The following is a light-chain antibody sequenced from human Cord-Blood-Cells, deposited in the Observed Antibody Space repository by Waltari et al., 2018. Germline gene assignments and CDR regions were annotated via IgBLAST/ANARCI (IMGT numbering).Light chain of an antibody. J-gene: IGLJ2*01. CDR1: SSDVGSYNL. CDR2: EVS. Sequence: QSALTQPASVSGSPGQSITISCTGTSSDVGSYNLVSWYQQHPGKAPKLMIYEVSKRPSGVSNRFSGSKSGNTASLTISGLQAEDEADYDCCSYAGSRVFGGGTKLTVL. V-gene: IGLV2-23*02. CDR3: CSYAGSRV.